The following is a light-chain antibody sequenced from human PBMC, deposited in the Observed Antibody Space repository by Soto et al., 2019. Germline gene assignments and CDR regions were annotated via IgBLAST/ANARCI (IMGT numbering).Light chain of an antibody. J-gene: IGKJ2*01. Sequence: EVVMTQSPPTLSVSPGESATLSCRASRDIGNNLAWYQQKPGQAPRLLISGASTRAPGIPARFIGSGSRTEFTLTISSLQSEDFAIYYCQQYNTWPPYTFGQGTNLEIK. CDR1: RDIGNN. CDR2: GAS. V-gene: IGKV3-15*01. CDR3: QQYNTWPPYT.